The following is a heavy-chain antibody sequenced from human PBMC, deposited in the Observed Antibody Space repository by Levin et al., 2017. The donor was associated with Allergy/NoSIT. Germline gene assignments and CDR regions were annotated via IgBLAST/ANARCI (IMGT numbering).Heavy chain of an antibody. CDR2: IYHTGST. Sequence: MASETLSLTCAVSGGSISSSNWWSLVRQSPGKGLEWVGQIYHTGSTNYNPSLKSRVTISIDNSKNQFSLHLSSVTAEDTAVYYCARESSGDYGKFAHWGQGTLVTVSS. J-gene: IGHJ4*02. CDR3: ARESSGDYGKFAH. D-gene: IGHD4-17*01. CDR1: GGSISSSNW. V-gene: IGHV4-4*02.